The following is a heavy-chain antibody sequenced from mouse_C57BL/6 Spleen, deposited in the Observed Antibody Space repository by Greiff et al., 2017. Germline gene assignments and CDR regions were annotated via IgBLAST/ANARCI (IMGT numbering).Heavy chain of an antibody. CDR2: ISDGGSYT. V-gene: IGHV5-4*01. J-gene: IGHJ1*03. CDR1: GFTFSSYA. Sequence: EVKVVESGGGLVKPGGSLKLSCAASGFTFSSYAMSWVRQTPEKRLEWVATISDGGSYTYYPDNVKGRFTISRDTAKNNLYLQMSHLKSEDTAMYYCARDRANWDWYVDGWGTGTTVTVSS. D-gene: IGHD4-1*01. CDR3: ARDRANWDWYVDG.